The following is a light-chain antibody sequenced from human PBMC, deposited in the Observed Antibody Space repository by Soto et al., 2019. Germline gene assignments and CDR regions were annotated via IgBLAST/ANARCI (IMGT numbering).Light chain of an antibody. CDR3: QQYHIWTRT. CDR2: GAS. CDR1: QSVSSSY. V-gene: IGKV3D-15*01. Sequence: EIVITQSTASLSVSPGERATLSCRASQSVSSSYLAWYQQKPGQAPRLFISGASTRETGIPARCSGRGSGPDCTRTISSLQSEDVAVDYCQQYHIWTRTFGQGTKVDIK. J-gene: IGKJ1*01.